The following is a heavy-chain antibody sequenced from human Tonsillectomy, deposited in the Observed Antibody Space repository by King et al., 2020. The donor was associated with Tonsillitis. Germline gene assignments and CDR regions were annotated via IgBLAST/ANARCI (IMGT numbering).Heavy chain of an antibody. CDR2: IIPIFCTA. J-gene: IGHJ1*01. CDR1: GGTFSSYA. Sequence: VQLVQSGAEVKKPGSSVKVSCKASGGTFSSYAISWVRQAPGQGLEWMGGIIPIFCTANYAQKFQGRVTITADESTSTAYMELSSLRSEDTAVYYCARGGRNGVSTYSPQPLEYFQPWGQGTLVTVSS. D-gene: IGHD1-26*01. CDR3: ARGGRNGVSTYSPQPLEYFQP. V-gene: IGHV1-69*01.